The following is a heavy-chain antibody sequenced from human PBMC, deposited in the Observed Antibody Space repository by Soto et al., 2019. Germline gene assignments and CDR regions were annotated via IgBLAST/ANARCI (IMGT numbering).Heavy chain of an antibody. V-gene: IGHV4-38-2*01. D-gene: IGHD6-13*01. J-gene: IGHJ4*02. CDR3: ARGSSSVDY. Sequence: SETLSLTCAVSGYSIRSGYYWGWIRQPPGKGLEWIGSIYHSGSTYYNPSLKSRVTISVDTSKNQFSLKLSSVTAADTAVYYCARGSSSVDYWGQGTLVTVSS. CDR1: GYSIRSGYY. CDR2: IYHSGST.